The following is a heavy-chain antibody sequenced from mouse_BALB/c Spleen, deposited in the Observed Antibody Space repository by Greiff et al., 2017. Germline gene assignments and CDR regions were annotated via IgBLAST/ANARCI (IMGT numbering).Heavy chain of an antibody. CDR2: ILPGSGST. CDR3: ARFGNRGAMDY. V-gene: IGHV1-9*01. CDR1: GYTFSSYW. J-gene: IGHJ4*01. D-gene: IGHD2-1*01. Sequence: QVQLKQSGAELMKPGASVKISCKATGYTFSSYWIEWVKQRPGHGLEWIGEILPGSGSTNYNEKFKGKATFTADTSSNTAYMQLSSLTSEDSAVYYCARFGNRGAMDYWGQGTSVTVSS.